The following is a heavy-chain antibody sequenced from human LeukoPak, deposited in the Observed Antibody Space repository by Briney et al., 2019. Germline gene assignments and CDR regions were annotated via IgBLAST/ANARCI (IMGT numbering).Heavy chain of an antibody. V-gene: IGHV4-61*02. D-gene: IGHD6-13*01. Sequence: SSETLSLTCTVSGGSMSSGSYYWSWIRQPAGKGLEWIGRIYTSGSTNYNPSLKSRVTISVDTSKNQFSLKLSSVTAADTAVYYCARIAAAAADYWGQGTLVTVSS. J-gene: IGHJ4*02. CDR2: IYTSGST. CDR1: GGSMSSGSYY. CDR3: ARIAAAAADY.